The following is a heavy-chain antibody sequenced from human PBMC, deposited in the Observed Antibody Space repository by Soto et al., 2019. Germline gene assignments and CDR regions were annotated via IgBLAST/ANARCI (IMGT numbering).Heavy chain of an antibody. Sequence: EVQLVESGGGLVQPGGSLKLSCAASGFTFSDSAIHWVRQASGKGLEWVGHIRNKANNYATAYAASVKGRFTISRDDSESTAYLQMNSLKTEDTAVYYCTRYDRSGYHFDCWGQGTLVSVSS. CDR1: GFTFSDSA. CDR3: TRYDRSGYHFDC. V-gene: IGHV3-73*02. J-gene: IGHJ4*02. D-gene: IGHD3-22*01. CDR2: IRNKANNYAT.